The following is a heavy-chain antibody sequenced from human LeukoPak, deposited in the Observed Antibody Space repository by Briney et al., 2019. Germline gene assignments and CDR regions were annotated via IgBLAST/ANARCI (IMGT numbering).Heavy chain of an antibody. V-gene: IGHV1-2*06. D-gene: IGHD3-16*01. CDR1: GYTFTGYY. Sequence: ASVKVSFKASGYTFTGYYMHWVRQAPGQGLEWMGRINPNSGGTNYAQKFQGRVTMTRDTSISTAYMELSRLRSDDTAVYYCARVDGVHYGMDVWGQGTTVTVSS. CDR3: ARVDGVHYGMDV. J-gene: IGHJ6*02. CDR2: INPNSGGT.